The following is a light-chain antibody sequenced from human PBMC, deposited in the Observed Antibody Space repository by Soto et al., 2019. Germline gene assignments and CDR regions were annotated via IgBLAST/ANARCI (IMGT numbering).Light chain of an antibody. V-gene: IGKV1-5*03. CDR3: QQYMWT. CDR2: KAS. Sequence: DIQMTQSPSTLSAFVGDRVTITCRASDSISSWLAWYQQKPGKAPKLLIYKASNLASGVPSRFSDSGSGTEFTLTISSLQPDDSATYYCQQYMWTFGQGTKVEIK. J-gene: IGKJ1*01. CDR1: DSISSW.